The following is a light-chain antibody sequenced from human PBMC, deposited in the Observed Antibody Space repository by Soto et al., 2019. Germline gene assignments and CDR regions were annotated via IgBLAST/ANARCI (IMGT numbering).Light chain of an antibody. V-gene: IGKV3-11*01. Sequence: VLTQSPGTLSLSPGESSTLSFRASQSVSSSYLAWYQQKPGQAPRLLIYDASNRATGIPARFSGSGSGTDFTLTISSLEPEDFAVYYCQQRRNWPITFCQGTLLAI. CDR1: QSVSSSY. CDR3: QQRRNWPIT. J-gene: IGKJ5*01. CDR2: DAS.